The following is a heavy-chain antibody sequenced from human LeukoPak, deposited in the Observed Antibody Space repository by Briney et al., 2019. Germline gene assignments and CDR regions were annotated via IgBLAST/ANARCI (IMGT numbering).Heavy chain of an antibody. CDR3: ARGKETGTFDY. CDR2: IWYDGSNK. J-gene: IGHJ4*02. D-gene: IGHD1-1*01. CDR1: GFIFSNYV. V-gene: IGHV3-33*01. Sequence: GRSLRLSCAASGFIFSNYVMHWVRQAPGKGLEWVAVIWYDGSNKYYADSVKGRFTISRDNSKNTLFLQTSSLRAEDTAVYYCARGKETGTFDYWGQGTLVTVSS.